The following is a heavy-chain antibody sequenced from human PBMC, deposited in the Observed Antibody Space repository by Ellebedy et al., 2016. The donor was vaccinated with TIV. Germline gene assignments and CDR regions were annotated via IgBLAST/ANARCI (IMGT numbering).Heavy chain of an antibody. CDR2: INSDGSST. CDR3: AREGGDCTGGGCRWFDY. D-gene: IGHD2-8*02. J-gene: IGHJ4*02. V-gene: IGHV3-74*01. CDR1: GFTFTTYW. Sequence: GGSLRLSCAASGFTFTTYWMHWVRQAPGKGLVWVSRINSDGSSTNYADSVKGRFTISRDNAKNSLYLQMNSLRAEDTDVYYCAREGGDCTGGGCRWFDYWGQGTLVTVSS.